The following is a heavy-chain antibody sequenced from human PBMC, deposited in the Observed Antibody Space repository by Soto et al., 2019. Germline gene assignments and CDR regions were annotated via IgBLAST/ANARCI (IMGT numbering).Heavy chain of an antibody. D-gene: IGHD2-21*02. V-gene: IGHV3-30-3*01. J-gene: IGHJ4*02. CDR2: ISYDGSNK. CDR1: GFTFSSYA. CDR3: ARDKRSDRMVTSAFDY. Sequence: QVQLVESGGGVAQPGRSLRLSCAASGFTFSSYAMHWVRQAPGKGLEWVAVISYDGSNKYYADSVKGRFTISRDNSKNPRYLQMNSLRAEDTAVYYCARDKRSDRMVTSAFDYWGQGTLVTVSS.